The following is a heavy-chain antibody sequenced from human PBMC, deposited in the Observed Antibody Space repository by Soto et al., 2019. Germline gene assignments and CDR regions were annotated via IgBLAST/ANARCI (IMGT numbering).Heavy chain of an antibody. D-gene: IGHD3-22*01. Sequence: SETLSLTCTVSGGSISSYYWTWIRQPPGKGLEWIGHIYYSGSTSYNPSLKSRVSISVNTSKKEFSLKLSSVNAADTAVYYCARVIHWYDTSGSHAWYFDSWGRLCLVTVYS. J-gene: IGHJ4*02. CDR1: GGSISSYY. CDR2: IYYSGST. CDR3: ARVIHWYDTSGSHAWYFDS. V-gene: IGHV4-59*01.